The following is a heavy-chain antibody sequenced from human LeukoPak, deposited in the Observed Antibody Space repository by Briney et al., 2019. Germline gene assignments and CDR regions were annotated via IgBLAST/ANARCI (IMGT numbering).Heavy chain of an antibody. J-gene: IGHJ4*02. V-gene: IGHV1-2*02. CDR1: GYTFTGSY. CDR3: ASVSITFGGVIVGNYFDY. CDR2: INPNSGGT. Sequence: ASVKVSCKASGYTFTGSYMHWVRQAPGQGLEWMGCINPNSGGTNYAPKFQGRVTMTRDTSISTAYMDLSRLRSDDTAVYYCASVSITFGGVIVGNYFDYWGQGTLVTVSS. D-gene: IGHD3-16*02.